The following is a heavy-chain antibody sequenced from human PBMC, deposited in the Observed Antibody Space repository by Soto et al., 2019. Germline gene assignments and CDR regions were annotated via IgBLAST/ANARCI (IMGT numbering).Heavy chain of an antibody. CDR2: IYYSGST. D-gene: IGHD2-2*01. CDR3: ATSSYALLGYFDY. CDR1: GGSISSSSYY. V-gene: IGHV4-39*01. Sequence: QLQLQESGPGLVKPSETLSLTCTVSGGSISSSSYYWGWIRQPPGKGLEWIGSIYYSGSTYYNPSLKSRVTISVDTSKNQFSLKLSSVTAVDTAVYYCATSSYALLGYFDYWGQGTLVTVSS. J-gene: IGHJ4*02.